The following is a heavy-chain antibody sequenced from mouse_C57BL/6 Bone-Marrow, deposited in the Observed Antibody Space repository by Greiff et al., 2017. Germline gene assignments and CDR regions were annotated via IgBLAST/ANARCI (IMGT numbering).Heavy chain of an antibody. CDR1: GYTFTSYW. CDR2: IDPSDSYT. V-gene: IGHV1-50*01. CDR3: ARGDY. Sequence: QVQLQQPGAELVKPGASVKLSCKASGYTFTSYWMQWVKQRPGQGLEWIGEIDPSDSYTNYNQKFKGKATLTVDTSSSTAYMQLSRLTSEDSAVYYCARGDYWGQGTTLTVSS. J-gene: IGHJ2*01.